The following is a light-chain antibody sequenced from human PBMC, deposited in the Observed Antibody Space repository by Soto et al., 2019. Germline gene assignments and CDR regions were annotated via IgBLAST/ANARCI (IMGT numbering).Light chain of an antibody. Sequence: QSALTQPASVYGSPGQSITISCTGTSSDVGSYNLVSWYQQHPGKAPKLMIYEGSKRPSGVSNRFSGSKSGNTASLTISGLQAEDEADYYCCSYAGSSTGVVFGGGTKLTVL. CDR1: SSDVGSYNL. V-gene: IGLV2-23*01. CDR2: EGS. CDR3: CSYAGSSTGVV. J-gene: IGLJ2*01.